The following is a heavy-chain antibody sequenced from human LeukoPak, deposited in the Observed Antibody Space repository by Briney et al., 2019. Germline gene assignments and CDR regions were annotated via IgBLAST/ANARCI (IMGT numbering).Heavy chain of an antibody. J-gene: IGHJ4*02. CDR3: ARDRHKYNYDSGGYPPY. D-gene: IGHD3-22*01. CDR1: GFTFSSYS. V-gene: IGHV3-48*01. Sequence: GGSLRLSCAASGFTFSSYSMNWVRQAPGKGLEWVSYISSSSSTIYYADSVKGRFTISRDNAKNSLYLQMNTLRAEDTAVYYCARDRHKYNYDSGGYPPYWGQGTLVTVSS. CDR2: ISSSSSTI.